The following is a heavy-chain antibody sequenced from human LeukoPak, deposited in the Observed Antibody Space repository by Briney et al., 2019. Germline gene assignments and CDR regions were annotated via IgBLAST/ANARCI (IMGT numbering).Heavy chain of an antibody. Sequence: PSETLSLTCTVPGGSISSGSYYWSWIRQPAGKGLEWIGRIYTSGSTNYNPSLRSRVTISVDTSKNQFSLKLSSVTAADTAVYYCARDHAAFDYWGQGTLVTVSS. J-gene: IGHJ4*02. CDR3: ARDHAAFDY. V-gene: IGHV4-61*02. CDR1: GGSISSGSYY. CDR2: IYTSGST. D-gene: IGHD2-15*01.